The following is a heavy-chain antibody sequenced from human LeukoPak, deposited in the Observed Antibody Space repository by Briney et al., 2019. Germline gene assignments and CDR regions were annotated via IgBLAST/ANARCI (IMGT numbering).Heavy chain of an antibody. CDR2: IIPIFGTA. V-gene: IGHV1-69*05. D-gene: IGHD3-22*01. CDR3: ATGGRSNYYDSSGYYAYDAFDI. CDR1: GGTFSSYA. Sequence: GASVKVSCKASGGTFSSYAISWVRQAPGQGLDWMGGIIPIFGTANYAQKFQGRVTITTDESTSTAYMELSSLRSEDTAVYYCATGGRSNYYDSSGYYAYDAFDIWGQGTMVTVSS. J-gene: IGHJ3*02.